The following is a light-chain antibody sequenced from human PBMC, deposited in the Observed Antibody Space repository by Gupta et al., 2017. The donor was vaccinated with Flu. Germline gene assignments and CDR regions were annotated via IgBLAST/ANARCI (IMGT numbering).Light chain of an antibody. CDR3: QQYGSSPQLT. J-gene: IGKJ4*01. CDR1: QESSNNY. V-gene: IGKV3-20*01. Sequence: LPFSPAGRATLPCRRSQESSNNYLAWYQQKPGQPPRLLIYDAAGRARGIPDRFSGSGSGTDFTLTISSLEPDDFAVYYCQQYGSSPQLTFGEGTKVEIK. CDR2: DAA.